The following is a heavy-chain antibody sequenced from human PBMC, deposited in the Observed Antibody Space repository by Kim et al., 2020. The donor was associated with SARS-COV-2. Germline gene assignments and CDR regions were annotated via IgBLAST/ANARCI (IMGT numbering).Heavy chain of an antibody. CDR2: ISYDGSNK. J-gene: IGHJ4*02. V-gene: IGHV3-30*04. CDR3: AGETPAGSGWYGEGYYFDY. D-gene: IGHD6-19*01. Sequence: GGSLRLSCAASGFTFSSYAMHWVRQAPGKGLEWVAVISYDGSNKYYADSVKGRFTISRDNSKNTLYLQINSLRAEDTAVYYCAGETPAGSGWYGEGYYFDYWGQGTLVTVSS. CDR1: GFTFSSYA.